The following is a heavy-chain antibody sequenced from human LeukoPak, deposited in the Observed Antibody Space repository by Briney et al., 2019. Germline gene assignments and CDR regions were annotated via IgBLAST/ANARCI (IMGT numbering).Heavy chain of an antibody. V-gene: IGHV1-2*02. D-gene: IGHD2-15*01. Sequence: ASVKVSCKASGYTFTGYYMHWVRQAPGQGLEWMGWINPNSGGTNYAQKFQGRVTMTRDTSISTAYMELSRLRSDDTAVYYCARDPLYCSGGSCYSRGPNWFDPWGQGTLVTVSP. J-gene: IGHJ5*02. CDR2: INPNSGGT. CDR1: GYTFTGYY. CDR3: ARDPLYCSGGSCYSRGPNWFDP.